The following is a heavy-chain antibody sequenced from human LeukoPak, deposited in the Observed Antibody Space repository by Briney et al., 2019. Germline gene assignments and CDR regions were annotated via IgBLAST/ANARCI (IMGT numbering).Heavy chain of an antibody. D-gene: IGHD4-11*01. CDR3: ARAIVAVTTPNGAFDI. CDR1: GGTFSSYA. CDR2: IIPIFGTA. J-gene: IGHJ3*02. Sequence: ASVKVSCKASGGTFSSYAISWVRQAPGQGLEWMGGIIPIFGTANYAQKFQGRVTITADESTSTAYMELNSLRSEDSAVYYCARAIVAVTTPNGAFDIWGQGTMVTVSS. V-gene: IGHV1-69*01.